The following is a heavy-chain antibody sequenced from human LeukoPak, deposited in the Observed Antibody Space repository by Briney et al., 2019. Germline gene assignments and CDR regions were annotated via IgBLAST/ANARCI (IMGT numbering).Heavy chain of an antibody. CDR2: ISGSGGST. Sequence: PGGSLRLSCAASGFTFSTYAMTWVRQAPGKGLEWVSGISGSGGSTYYADSVKGRFTISRDNSKNTLYLQMNSLRAEDTAVYYCAKVWGVGDPRYFDYWGQGTLVTVSS. CDR3: AKVWGVGDPRYFDY. D-gene: IGHD3-10*01. CDR1: GFTFSTYA. J-gene: IGHJ4*02. V-gene: IGHV3-23*01.